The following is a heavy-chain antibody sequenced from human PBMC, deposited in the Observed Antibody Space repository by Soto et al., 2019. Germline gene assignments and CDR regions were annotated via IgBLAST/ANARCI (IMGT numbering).Heavy chain of an antibody. V-gene: IGHV1-2*02. J-gene: IGHJ5*02. Sequence: ADSLKVSCKASGYTFTANYIHWVRQAPGQGLEWMGWINSNSGGTKYAQNFQGRVTLTRDTSISTVYMDLSRLISDDTAGYYCARGTGTSWFDPWGQGTLVTVSS. CDR1: GYTFTANY. CDR3: ARGTGTSWFDP. D-gene: IGHD1-7*01. CDR2: INSNSGGT.